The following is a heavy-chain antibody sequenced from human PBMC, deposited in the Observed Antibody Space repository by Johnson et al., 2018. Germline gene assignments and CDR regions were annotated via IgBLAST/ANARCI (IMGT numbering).Heavy chain of an antibody. CDR3: AKAFDDGDSLTRYYYGMDV. J-gene: IGHJ6*02. CDR2: IKQDGSEK. CDR1: GFTFSSYW. D-gene: IGHD4-17*01. Sequence: VQLVQSGGGLVQPGGSLRLSCAASGFTFSSYWMSWVRQAPGKGLEWVANIKQDGSEKYYADSVKGRFTISRDNSKNTLYLQMNSLRAEDTAGYYCAKAFDDGDSLTRYYYGMDVWGQGTTVTVSS. V-gene: IGHV3-7*01.